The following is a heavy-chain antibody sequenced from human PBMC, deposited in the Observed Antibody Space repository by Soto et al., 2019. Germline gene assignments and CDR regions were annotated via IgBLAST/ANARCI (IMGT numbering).Heavy chain of an antibody. D-gene: IGHD1-26*01. V-gene: IGHV4-34*01. J-gene: IGHJ4*02. CDR2: INHSGST. CDR3: VSYHGARVYFDY. Sequence: SETLSLTCAVYGGSFSGYYWSWIRQPPGKGLEWIGEINHSGSTNYNPSLKSRVTISVDTSKNQFSLKLSSVTAADTALYFCVSYHGARVYFDYWGQGCLVTVSS. CDR1: GGSFSGYY.